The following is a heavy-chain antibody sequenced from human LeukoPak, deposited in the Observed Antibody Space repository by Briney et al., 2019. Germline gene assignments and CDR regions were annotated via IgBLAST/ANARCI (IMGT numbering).Heavy chain of an antibody. CDR3: AREQWLGSFYYYYYGLDV. J-gene: IGHJ6*02. CDR2: VNSGNSNT. D-gene: IGHD6-19*01. Sequence: ASVKVSCKASGYTLSQYAMHWVRQAPGQRPEWMGWVNSGNSNTKYDQKFQGRVTITRDTSANTAYMELSSLRSEDTAVYYCAREQWLGSFYYYYYGLDVWGQGTTVTVSS. CDR1: GYTLSQYA. V-gene: IGHV1-3*04.